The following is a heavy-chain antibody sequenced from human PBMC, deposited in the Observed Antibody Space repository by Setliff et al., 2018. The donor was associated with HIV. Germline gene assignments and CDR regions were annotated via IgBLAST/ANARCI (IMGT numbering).Heavy chain of an antibody. J-gene: IGHJ3*02. CDR2: ISGSGSGT. V-gene: IGHV3-23*01. CDR1: GFIFSKSC. CDR3: AKDFLELSRVNFWGLDAFDI. Sequence: LRLSCAASGFIFSKSCMSWVRQAPGKGLEWVSAISGSGSGTYYAGSVKGRFTISRDNSKNTLYLQMNSLRAEDTAVYYCAKDFLELSRVNFWGLDAFDIWGQGTMVTVSS. D-gene: IGHD3-3*01.